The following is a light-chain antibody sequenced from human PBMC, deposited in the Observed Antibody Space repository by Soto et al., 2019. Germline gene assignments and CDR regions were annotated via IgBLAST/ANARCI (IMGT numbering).Light chain of an antibody. V-gene: IGLV2-14*03. CDR2: DVN. Sequence: QSVLTRPASVSGSPGQSITISCTGTSSDIGAYNYVSWYQQHPGKAPKLMIYDVNNRPSGVSNRFSGSKSGNTASLTISGLQAEDEADYFCTSYTRSSTYVFGTGTKVT. CDR1: SSDIGAYNY. CDR3: TSYTRSSTYV. J-gene: IGLJ1*01.